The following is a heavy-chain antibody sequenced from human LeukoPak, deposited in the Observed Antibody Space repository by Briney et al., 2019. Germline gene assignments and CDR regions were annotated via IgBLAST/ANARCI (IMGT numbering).Heavy chain of an antibody. CDR2: IYGGGEGT. CDR3: AKMAGMTRQVYYMDV. CDR1: GFTFSSYA. D-gene: IGHD1-1*01. Sequence: GGSLRLSCAASGFTFSSYAMSWARQAPGKGLEWVPAIYGGGEGTYYADSVKGRFTVSRDNSKNTLYLQMDGLRAEDTAVYYCAKMAGMTRQVYYMDVWGKGATVTVSS. J-gene: IGHJ6*03. V-gene: IGHV3-23*01.